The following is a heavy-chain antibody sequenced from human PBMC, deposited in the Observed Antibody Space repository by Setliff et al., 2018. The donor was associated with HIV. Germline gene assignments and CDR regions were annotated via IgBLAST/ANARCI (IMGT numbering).Heavy chain of an antibody. CDR3: ARDAKGGIDY. V-gene: IGHV3-30*04. CDR1: GFTFSNYA. D-gene: IGHD3-16*01. CDR2: MSYDGSNI. Sequence: GGSLRLSCAASGFTFSNYAMHWVRQAPGKGLECVSLMSYDGSNIYYADSVKGRFTISRDNSKNSLYLQMNSLRVEDTATYYCARDAKGGIDYWGQGTLVTVSS. J-gene: IGHJ4*02.